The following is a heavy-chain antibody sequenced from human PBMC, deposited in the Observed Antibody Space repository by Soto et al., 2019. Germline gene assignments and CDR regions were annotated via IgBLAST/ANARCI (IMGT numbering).Heavy chain of an antibody. Sequence: GGSLRLSXAASGFTFNDHAMHWVRQPPGKGLEWVSSISWDSGIREYADSVKGRFTISRDNAKNSLYLEMDSLRADDTALYYCTKDYHNYWSGYYAHWGQGTPVTVSS. D-gene: IGHD3-3*01. CDR2: ISWDSGIR. J-gene: IGHJ4*02. CDR1: GFTFNDHA. CDR3: TKDYHNYWSGYYAH. V-gene: IGHV3-9*01.